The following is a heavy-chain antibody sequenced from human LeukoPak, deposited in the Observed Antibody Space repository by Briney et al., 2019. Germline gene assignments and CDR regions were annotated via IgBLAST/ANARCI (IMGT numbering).Heavy chain of an antibody. V-gene: IGHV4-30-4*08. CDR2: IYYSGST. D-gene: IGHD4-23*01. J-gene: IGHJ4*02. CDR3: ARDLLNEGNHLDY. CDR1: GGSISSSNW. Sequence: SETLSLTCAVSGGSISSSNWWSWIRQHPGEGLEWIGYIYYSGSTYYNPSLKSRVTISVDTSKNQFSLKLSSVTAADTAVYYCARDLLNEGNHLDYWGQGTLVTVSS.